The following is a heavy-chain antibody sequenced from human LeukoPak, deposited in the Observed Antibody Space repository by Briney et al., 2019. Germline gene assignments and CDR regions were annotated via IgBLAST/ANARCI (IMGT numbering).Heavy chain of an antibody. V-gene: IGHV4-59*01. CDR2: IYYSGST. CDR3: ARHIAAAVLFDY. J-gene: IGHJ4*02. D-gene: IGHD6-13*01. CDR1: GGSISSYY. Sequence: PSETLSLTCTVSGGSISSYYWSWIRQPPGKGLEWIGYIYYSGSTNYNPSLKSRVTISVDTSKNQFSLKLSSVTAADTAVYYCARHIAAAVLFDYWGQGTLVTVSS.